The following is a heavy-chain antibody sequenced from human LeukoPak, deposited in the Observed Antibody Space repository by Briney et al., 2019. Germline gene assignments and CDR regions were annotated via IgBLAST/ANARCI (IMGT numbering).Heavy chain of an antibody. CDR1: GFTFSSCA. D-gene: IGHD4-17*01. CDR3: ARAFWVLTTVTTFDY. CDR2: ISYDGSNK. J-gene: IGHJ4*02. V-gene: IGHV3-30-3*01. Sequence: PGGSLRLSCAASGFTFSSCAMHWVRQAPGKGLEWVAVISYDGSNKYYADSVKGRFTISRDNSKNTLYLQMNSLRAEDTAVYYCARAFWVLTTVTTFDYWGQGTLVTVSS.